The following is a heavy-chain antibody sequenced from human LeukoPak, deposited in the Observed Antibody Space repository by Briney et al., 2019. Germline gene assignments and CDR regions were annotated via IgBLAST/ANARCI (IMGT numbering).Heavy chain of an antibody. CDR3: ARRDGHF. CDR1: GVSISAYY. CDR2: IYTSGIT. V-gene: IGHV4-4*07. J-gene: IGHJ4*02. Sequence: PSETLSLTCTVSGVSISAYYWTWIWQPAGKGLEWIGRIYTSGITNYNPSLESRLTMSLDTSKNQISLRLSSVTAADTAVYYWARRDGHFWRQGALVAVSS.